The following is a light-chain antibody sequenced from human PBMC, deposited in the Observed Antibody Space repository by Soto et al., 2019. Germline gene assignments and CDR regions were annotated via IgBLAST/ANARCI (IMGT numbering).Light chain of an antibody. J-gene: IGKJ1*01. CDR1: QSLGSSY. CDR3: QQYGGSPRA. CDR2: GVS. V-gene: IGKV3-20*01. Sequence: EIVLTQSPGTLSLSPGEGATLSCRASQSLGSSYLAWYQQKPGQAPRLLIYGVSSRATGISDRFSGSGSGTDFTLTISRLEPEDFAMYYCQQYGGSPRAFGQGTEVEIK.